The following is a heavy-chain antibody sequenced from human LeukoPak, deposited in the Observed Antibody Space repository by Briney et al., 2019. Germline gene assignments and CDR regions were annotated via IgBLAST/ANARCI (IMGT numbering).Heavy chain of an antibody. V-gene: IGHV3-30*02. D-gene: IGHD3-3*01. J-gene: IGHJ6*03. CDR2: IRFEGTDE. Sequence: GGSLRLSCAASGFSFSNYGMHGVRQAPGKGLEWVAFIRFEGTDEFYADCVKGRFTISRDNSQNTVSLQVNNLRTEDTAFYYCAKTSLSDARGHYYFMDVWGKGTTVTVSS. CDR3: AKTSLSDARGHYYFMDV. CDR1: GFSFSNYG.